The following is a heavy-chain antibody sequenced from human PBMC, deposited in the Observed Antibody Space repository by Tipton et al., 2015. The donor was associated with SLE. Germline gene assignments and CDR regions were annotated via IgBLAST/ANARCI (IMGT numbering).Heavy chain of an antibody. Sequence: TLSLTCTVSGDSFSSNYWSWIRQPPGKGLEWIGYIYYSGSTNYNPSLKSRVTISVDTSKNQFSLKLSSVTAADTAVYYCARSAGYGSSWAYFFYWVQVPLVKVSS. D-gene: IGHD6-13*01. V-gene: IGHV4-59*01. CDR3: ARSAGYGSSWAYFFY. J-gene: IGHJ4*02. CDR1: GDSFSSNY. CDR2: IYYSGST.